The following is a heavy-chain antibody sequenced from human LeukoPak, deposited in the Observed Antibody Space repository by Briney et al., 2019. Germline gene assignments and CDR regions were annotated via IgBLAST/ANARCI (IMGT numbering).Heavy chain of an antibody. CDR1: GFTFSSYE. V-gene: IGHV3-48*03. D-gene: IGHD3-3*01. J-gene: IGHJ5*02. Sequence: GGSLRLSCAASGFTFSSYEMNWVRQAPGKGLEWVSYISSSGSTIYYADSVKGRFTISRDNAKNSLYLQMNSLRAEDTAVYYCARASRTLNYDFWSGAANWFDPWGQGTLVTVSS. CDR3: ARASRTLNYDFWSGAANWFDP. CDR2: ISSSGSTI.